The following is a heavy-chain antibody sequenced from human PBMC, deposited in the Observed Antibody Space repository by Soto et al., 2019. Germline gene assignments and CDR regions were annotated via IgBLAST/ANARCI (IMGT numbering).Heavy chain of an antibody. D-gene: IGHD3-22*01. Sequence: QVQLVQSGAEVKKPGASVKVSCKTSGYTFTSYFMHWVRQAPGQGLEWMGIINPSSGRTNYPQKSQGRVTMTRDTSTSTAYMELSGLTSEDTAVYYCALGYHSSAYCDYWGQGTLVTVSS. J-gene: IGHJ4*02. CDR3: ALGYHSSAYCDY. CDR1: GYTFTSYF. CDR2: INPSSGRT. V-gene: IGHV1-46*03.